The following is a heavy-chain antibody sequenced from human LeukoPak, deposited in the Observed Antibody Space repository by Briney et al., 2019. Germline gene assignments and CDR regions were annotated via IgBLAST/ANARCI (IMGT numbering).Heavy chain of an antibody. CDR2: INSDGSST. V-gene: IGHV3-74*01. J-gene: IGHJ4*02. CDR3: ARRFHRAADSPIFDY. CDR1: GFTFSTYW. D-gene: IGHD3-16*01. Sequence: GGSLRLSCAASGFTFSTYWMHWVRQAPGKGLVWVSRINSDGSSTGYADSVKGRFTISRDNAKNTLYLQMNSLRAEDTAVYYCARRFHRAADSPIFDYWGQGTLVTVSS.